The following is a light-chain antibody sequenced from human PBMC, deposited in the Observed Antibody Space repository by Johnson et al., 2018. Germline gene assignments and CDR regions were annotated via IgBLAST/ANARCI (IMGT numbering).Light chain of an antibody. CDR2: ENN. V-gene: IGLV1-51*02. Sequence: QSVLTQPPSVSAAPGQKVTISCSGSSSNIGNNYVSWYQQLPGTAPKLLIYENNKRPSGIPDRFSGSKSGTSATLAIPGLQPGDEADYYCGTWYSSLSAGNVFGTGTKVTVL. CDR3: GTWYSSLSAGNV. J-gene: IGLJ1*01. CDR1: SSNIGNNY.